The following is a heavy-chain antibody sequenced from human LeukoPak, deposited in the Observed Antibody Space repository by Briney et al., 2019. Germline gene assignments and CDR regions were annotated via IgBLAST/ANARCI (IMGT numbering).Heavy chain of an antibody. CDR3: ARDGGYNPGRDAFDI. J-gene: IGHJ3*02. V-gene: IGHV1-18*01. D-gene: IGHD5-18*01. CDR2: ISGYNGST. CDR1: GYIFTTYS. Sequence: GASVKVSCKASGYIFTTYSISWVRQAPGQGLEWMEWISGYNGSTNYAQKFQGRVTVTKDTSTSTVYMELRSLRSDDTAVYYCARDGGYNPGRDAFDIWGQGTMVTVSS.